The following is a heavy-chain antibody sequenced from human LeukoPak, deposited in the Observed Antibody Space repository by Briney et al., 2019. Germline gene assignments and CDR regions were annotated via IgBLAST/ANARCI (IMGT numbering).Heavy chain of an antibody. V-gene: IGHV3-23*01. Sequence: GGSLRLSCAVSGFTFSTYDMSWVRQAPGKGLEWASAISGSGGSTYYADSVKGRFTISRDNSKNTLYLQMNSLRAEDTAVYYCANSLPRWGQGTLVTVSS. J-gene: IGHJ4*02. CDR3: ANSLPR. CDR1: GFTFSTYD. CDR2: ISGSGGST.